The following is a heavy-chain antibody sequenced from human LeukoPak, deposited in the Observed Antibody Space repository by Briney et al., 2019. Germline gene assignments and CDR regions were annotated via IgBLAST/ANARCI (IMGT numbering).Heavy chain of an antibody. D-gene: IGHD5-12*01. CDR1: GGSISSSSYY. CDR2: VYYSGNT. V-gene: IGHV4-39*01. CDR3: ATYPYSGRSGWQALDY. J-gene: IGHJ4*02. Sequence: PSETLSLTCTVPGGSISSSSYYWGWIRQPPGKGLEWIGNVYYSGNTYYNPSLRSRVTMSVDTSKNQFSLRLNSVTAADTAVYYCATYPYSGRSGWQALDYWGQGALVTVSS.